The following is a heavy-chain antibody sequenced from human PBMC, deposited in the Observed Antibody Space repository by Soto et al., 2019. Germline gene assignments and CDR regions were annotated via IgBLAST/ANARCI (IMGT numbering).Heavy chain of an antibody. CDR1: GGSISSGGYY. J-gene: IGHJ4*02. V-gene: IGHV4-31*03. D-gene: IGHD3-22*01. CDR3: ARSQYYYDSSGYARRRYYYFDY. Sequence: QVQLQESGPGLVKPSQTLSLTCTVSGGSISSGGYYWSWIRQHPGKGLEWIGYIYYSGSTYYNPSLKCRVTISVDTSKNQFSLKLSSVTAADTAVYYCARSQYYYDSSGYARRRYYYFDYWGQGTLVTVSS. CDR2: IYYSGST.